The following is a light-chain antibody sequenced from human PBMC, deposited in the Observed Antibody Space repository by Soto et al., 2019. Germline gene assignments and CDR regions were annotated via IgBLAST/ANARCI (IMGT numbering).Light chain of an antibody. Sequence: QSVLTHPASLSGSPGQRRTVSCTGTSSDIGACDYVSWFQQHPGKPPKLMISEVNNRPSGVSNRFSGPKSGNTAYLTISGLQVEDEAKYFCFSFTTTSTHVFVTGTKVTV. V-gene: IGLV2-14*01. J-gene: IGLJ1*01. CDR1: SSDIGACDY. CDR3: FSFTTTSTHV. CDR2: EVN.